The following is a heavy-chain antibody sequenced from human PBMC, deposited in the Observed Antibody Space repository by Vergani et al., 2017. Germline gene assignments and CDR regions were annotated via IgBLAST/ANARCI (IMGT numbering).Heavy chain of an antibody. V-gene: IGHV4-39*01. Sequence: QLQLQESGPGLVKPSETLSLTCTVSGGSISSSSYYWGWIRQPPGKGLEWIGSIYYSGSTYYNPSLKRRVTISVDTSKNQCSRKLSSVTAADTAVYYCARGGVAAAGPYFDYWGQGTLVTVSS. J-gene: IGHJ4*02. CDR1: GGSISSSSYY. CDR3: ARGGVAAAGPYFDY. CDR2: IYYSGST. D-gene: IGHD6-13*01.